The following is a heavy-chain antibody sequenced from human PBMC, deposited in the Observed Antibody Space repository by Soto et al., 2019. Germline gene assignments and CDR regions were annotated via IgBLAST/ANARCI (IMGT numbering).Heavy chain of an antibody. Sequence: SETLSLTCAVYGGSFSGYYWSWIRQPPGKGLEWIEEINHSGSTNYNPSLKSRVTISVDTSKNQFSLKLSSVTAADTAVYYCARVSYYDFWSGDFRQCYYGMDVWGQGTTVTVSS. CDR3: ARVSYYDFWSGDFRQCYYGMDV. CDR2: INHSGST. J-gene: IGHJ6*02. V-gene: IGHV4-34*01. D-gene: IGHD3-3*01. CDR1: GGSFSGYY.